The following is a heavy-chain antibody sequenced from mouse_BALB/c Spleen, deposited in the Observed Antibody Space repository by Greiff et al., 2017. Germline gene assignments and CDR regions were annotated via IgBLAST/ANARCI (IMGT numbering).Heavy chain of an antibody. J-gene: IGHJ1*01. Sequence: QVQLQQPGAELVMPGASVKMSCKASGYTFTDYWMHWVKQRPGQGLEWIGAIDTSDSYTSYNQKFKGKATLTVDESSSTAYMQLSSLTSEDSAVYYCARSYYGSSPSYWYFDVWGAGTTVTVSS. CDR2: IDTSDSYT. V-gene: IGHV1-69*01. CDR1: GYTFTDYW. D-gene: IGHD1-1*01. CDR3: ARSYYGSSPSYWYFDV.